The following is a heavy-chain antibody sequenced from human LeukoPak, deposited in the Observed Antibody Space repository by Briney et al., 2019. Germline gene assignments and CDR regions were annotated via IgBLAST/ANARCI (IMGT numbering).Heavy chain of an antibody. CDR1: GYTFTSYD. CDR2: MNPNSDNT. Sequence: ASVKVSRTASGYTFTSYDINWVRQATGQGLEWMGWMNPNSDNTDYSHKFSGRVTMTRNTSISTAYMELSSLGSEDTAGYYCARMGGSGWSDYYYGMDVWGQGTTVTVSS. CDR3: ARMGGSGWSDYYYGMDV. J-gene: IGHJ6*02. V-gene: IGHV1-8*01. D-gene: IGHD6-19*01.